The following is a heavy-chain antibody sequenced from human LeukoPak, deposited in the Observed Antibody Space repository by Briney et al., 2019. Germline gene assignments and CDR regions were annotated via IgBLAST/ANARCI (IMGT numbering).Heavy chain of an antibody. Sequence: SVKVSCKASGGTFSSYAISWVRQAPGQGLEWMGGIIPIFGTANYAQKFQGRVTITADKSTSTAYMELSSLRSEDTAVYYCARETGYSYGSSYYYYYYTDVWGKGTTVTVSS. D-gene: IGHD5-18*01. CDR2: IIPIFGTA. CDR1: GGTFSSYA. CDR3: ARETGYSYGSSYYYYYYTDV. J-gene: IGHJ6*03. V-gene: IGHV1-69*06.